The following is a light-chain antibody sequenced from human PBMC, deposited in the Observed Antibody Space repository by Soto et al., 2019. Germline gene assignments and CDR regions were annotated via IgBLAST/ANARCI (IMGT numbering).Light chain of an antibody. CDR1: SSDVGNYNL. V-gene: IGLV2-23*01. Sequence: QSVLTQAASVSGSPGQSITISCTGTSSDVGNYNLVSWYQQYPGKAPKLMIYEGGKRPSGVSNRFSGSKSGNTASLTISGLQAEDEADYYCCSFALRSTLIFGGGTKLTVL. J-gene: IGLJ2*01. CDR2: EGG. CDR3: CSFALRSTLI.